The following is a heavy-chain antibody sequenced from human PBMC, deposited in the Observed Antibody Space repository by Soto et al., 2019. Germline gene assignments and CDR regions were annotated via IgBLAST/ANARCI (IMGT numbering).Heavy chain of an antibody. CDR2: TYYRSKWSF. V-gene: IGHV6-1*01. CDR1: GDSVSSDTGA. CDR3: AGVTWFRAMDV. Sequence: SQTPSLTCAISGDSVSSDTGAWNWIRQSPSRGLEWLGRTYYRSKWSFDYAISVKSRITIDPDTSKNQFSLHLDSLTPEDTAVYYCAGVTWFRAMDVWGQGTPVTVSS. D-gene: IGHD3-10*01. J-gene: IGHJ6*02.